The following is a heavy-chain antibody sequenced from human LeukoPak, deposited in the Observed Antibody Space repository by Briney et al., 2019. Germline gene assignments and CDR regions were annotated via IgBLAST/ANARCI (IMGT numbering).Heavy chain of an antibody. CDR1: GYTFTSYG. Sequence: ASVKVSCKASGYTFTSYGISWVRQAPGQGLEWMGWISAYNGNTNYAQKLQGRVTMTTDTSTSTAYMELSSLRSEDTAVYYCAGKGSGWYLGYWGQGTLVTVSS. CDR2: ISAYNGNT. CDR3: AGKGSGWYLGY. V-gene: IGHV1-18*01. D-gene: IGHD6-19*01. J-gene: IGHJ4*02.